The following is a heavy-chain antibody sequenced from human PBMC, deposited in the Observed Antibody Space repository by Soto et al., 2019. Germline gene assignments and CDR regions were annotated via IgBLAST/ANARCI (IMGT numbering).Heavy chain of an antibody. D-gene: IGHD3-10*01. J-gene: IGHJ4*02. CDR2: ISGSGETP. CDR3: AKDSRITMVRGSIRSFDS. Sequence: WGSLLLSCAPSVFTFRDFAMISVRQAPGKRLEWVSAISGSGETPYYADSVKGRFIISRDNFRNTLYLQMSSLRVEDTAVYYCAKDSRITMVRGSIRSFDSWGQGTMVTVSS. CDR1: VFTFRDFA. V-gene: IGHV3-23*01.